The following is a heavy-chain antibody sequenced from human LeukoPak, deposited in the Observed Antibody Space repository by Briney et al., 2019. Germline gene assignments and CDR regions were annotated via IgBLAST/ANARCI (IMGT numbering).Heavy chain of an antibody. CDR1: GYTFTGYF. J-gene: IGHJ4*02. CDR3: ARGRPGGYFDY. CDR2: INPNSGGT. D-gene: IGHD3-16*01. V-gene: IGHV1-2*02. Sequence: ASVKVSCKASGYTFTGYFIHWVRQAPGQGLEWMGWINPNSGGTSYLQSFQGRVTMTRDTSISTAYMDLSRLRSDDTAVYYCARGRPGGYFDYWGQGTLVTVSS.